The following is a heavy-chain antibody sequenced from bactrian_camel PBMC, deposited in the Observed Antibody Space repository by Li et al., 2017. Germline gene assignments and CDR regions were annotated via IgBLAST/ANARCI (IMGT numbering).Heavy chain of an antibody. V-gene: IGHV3S53*01. CDR2: IWRVGTT. CDR3: AVAESAVVADLSDFTH. CDR1: GFDYRVDY. J-gene: IGHJ4*01. D-gene: IGHD6*01. Sequence: HVQLVESGGGSVRAGGSLRLSCAASGFDYRVDYIGWYRKAPGTEREGLAAIWRVGTTYYADSVKGRFTISLDNAKKTVYLQMNSLKPEDTAMYYCAVAESAVVADLSDFTHLGQGTQVTVS.